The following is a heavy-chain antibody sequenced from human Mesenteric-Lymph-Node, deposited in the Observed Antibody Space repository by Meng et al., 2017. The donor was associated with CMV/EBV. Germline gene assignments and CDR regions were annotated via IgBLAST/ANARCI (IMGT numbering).Heavy chain of an antibody. J-gene: IGHJ4*02. V-gene: IGHV7-4-1*02. CDR3: ARGLAAIYYFDY. D-gene: IGHD5-12*01. CDR2: INTQTGDP. CDR1: GYTFSDYS. Sequence: SCKASGYTFSDYSIHWVRQAPGQGLEWMGWINTQTGDPTYAQGFTGRFVFSLDTSVTTAYLQINNLKADDTAVYFCARGLAAIYYFDYWGQGALVTVSS.